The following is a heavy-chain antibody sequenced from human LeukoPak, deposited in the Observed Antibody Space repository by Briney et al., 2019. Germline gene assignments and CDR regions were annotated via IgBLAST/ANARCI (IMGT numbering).Heavy chain of an antibody. J-gene: IGHJ4*02. CDR3: ARERRGIAAADIDY. D-gene: IGHD6-13*01. Sequence: PGGSLRLSCAASGFTFSSYSMNWVRQAPGKGLEWVSSISSSSSYIYYADSVKGRFTISRDNAKNSLYLQMNTLRDEDTAVYYCARERRGIAAADIDYWGQGTLVTVSS. CDR1: GFTFSSYS. V-gene: IGHV3-21*01. CDR2: ISSSSSYI.